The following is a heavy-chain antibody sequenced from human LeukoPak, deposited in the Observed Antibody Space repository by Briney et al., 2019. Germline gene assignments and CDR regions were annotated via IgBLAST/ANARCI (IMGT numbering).Heavy chain of an antibody. CDR1: GGTFSSYA. D-gene: IGHD2-2*01. V-gene: IGHV1-69*04. CDR3: ARGGVVPGAIDY. J-gene: IGHJ4*02. CDR2: LIAIVVIA. Sequence: SVKVSCKAPGGTFSSYATSWVRQAPGQGLGWMGRLIAIVVIANSAQKLQGRVTITPDKFTSTASIEQSSLRSEDMAVYYCARGGVVPGAIDYWGQGTLVTVSS.